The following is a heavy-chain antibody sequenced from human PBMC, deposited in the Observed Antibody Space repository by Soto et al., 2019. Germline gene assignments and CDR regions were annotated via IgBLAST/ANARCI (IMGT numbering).Heavy chain of an antibody. V-gene: IGHV1-69*02. CDR1: GGTFSSYT. J-gene: IGHJ5*02. CDR2: IIPILGIA. Sequence: QVQLVQSGAEVKKPGSSVKVSCKASGGTFSSYTISWVRQAPGQGLECMGRIIPILGIANYAQKFQGRVTITADKSTSTAYMELSSLRSEDTAVYYCARVVSSSANWFDPWGQGTLVTVSS. D-gene: IGHD6-6*01. CDR3: ARVVSSSANWFDP.